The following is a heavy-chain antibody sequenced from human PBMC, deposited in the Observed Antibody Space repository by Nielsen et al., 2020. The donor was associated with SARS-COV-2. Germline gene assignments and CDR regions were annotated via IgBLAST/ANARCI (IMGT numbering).Heavy chain of an antibody. Sequence: SLKISCAASGFTFDDYAMYWVRQAPGKGLEWVSGISWNSGSIGYADSVKGRFTISRDNAKNSLYLQMNSLRAEDTALYYCAKDISWGYYDSTTGGPYFDYWGQGTLVTVSS. J-gene: IGHJ4*02. D-gene: IGHD3-22*01. CDR3: AKDISWGYYDSTTGGPYFDY. V-gene: IGHV3-9*01. CDR2: ISWNSGSI. CDR1: GFTFDDYA.